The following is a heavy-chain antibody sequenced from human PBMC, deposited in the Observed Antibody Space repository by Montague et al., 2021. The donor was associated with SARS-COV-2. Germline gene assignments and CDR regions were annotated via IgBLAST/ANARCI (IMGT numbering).Heavy chain of an antibody. J-gene: IGHJ3*02. D-gene: IGHD1-26*01. Sequence: PALVKPTQTLTLTRTFSGFSLSTSGVGVGWIRQPPGKALEWLAPIYWDDDKRYSPSLKSRLTITRDTSKNQVVLTMTNMDPVDTATYYCAHRRGLLLSDAFDIWGQGTMVTVSS. CDR1: GFSLSTSGVG. CDR3: AHRRGLLLSDAFDI. CDR2: IYWDDDK. V-gene: IGHV2-5*02.